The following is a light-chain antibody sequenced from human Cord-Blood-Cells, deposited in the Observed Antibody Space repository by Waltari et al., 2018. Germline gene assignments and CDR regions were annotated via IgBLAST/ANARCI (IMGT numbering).Light chain of an antibody. CDR1: SSDVGGYNY. V-gene: IGLV2-11*01. CDR2: DVS. J-gene: IGLJ3*02. Sequence: QSALTQPRSVSGSPGQSVTISCTGTSSDVGGYNYASWYQQHPGKAPKRMIYDVSKRPSGVPDRFSGSKSGNTASLTISGLQAEDEADYYCCSYAGSYTLVFGGGTKLTVL. CDR3: CSYAGSYTLV.